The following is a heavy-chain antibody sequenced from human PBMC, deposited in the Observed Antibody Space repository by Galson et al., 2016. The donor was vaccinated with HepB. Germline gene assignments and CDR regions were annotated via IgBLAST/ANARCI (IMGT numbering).Heavy chain of an antibody. D-gene: IGHD6-19*01. CDR2: IYSGGST. V-gene: IGHV3-53*01. J-gene: IGHJ4*02. Sequence: SLRLSCAASGFTVSSNYMSWVRPAPGKGLEWVSVIYSGGSTYYADSVKGRFTISRDNSKNTLYLQMNSLRAEDTAVYYCARLSWQWLVPIFDYWGQGTLVTVSS. CDR1: GFTVSSNY. CDR3: ARLSWQWLVPIFDY.